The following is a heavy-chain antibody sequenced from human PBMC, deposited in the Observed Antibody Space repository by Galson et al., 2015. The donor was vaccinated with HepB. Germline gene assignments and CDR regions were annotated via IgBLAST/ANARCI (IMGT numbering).Heavy chain of an antibody. CDR1: GYSFVNYA. V-gene: IGHV3-49*03. J-gene: IGHJ3*02. CDR2: IRSKTYGATT. CDR3: TRCPEDASGYLDAFDI. D-gene: IGHD3-22*01. Sequence: SLRLSCAASGYSFVNYAMSWFRQAPGKGLEWIGFIRSKTYGATTEYAAAVKGRFTITRDDSERIAHLQMNSLKTEDTALYHCTRCPEDASGYLDAFDIWGQGTMVIVSS.